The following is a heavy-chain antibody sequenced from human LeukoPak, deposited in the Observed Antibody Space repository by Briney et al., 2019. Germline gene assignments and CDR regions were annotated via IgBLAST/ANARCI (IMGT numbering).Heavy chain of an antibody. CDR3: ARDQTIAVATTMGY. CDR2: ISAYNGNA. J-gene: IGHJ4*02. D-gene: IGHD6-19*01. Sequence: GASVKVSCKASGYTSTNYYMNWVRQAPGQGLEWMGWISAYNGNANFAQNLQGRVTMTTDTSTSTAYMELRSLRSDDTAVYYCARDQTIAVATTMGYWGQGTLVTVSS. V-gene: IGHV1-18*04. CDR1: GYTSTNYY.